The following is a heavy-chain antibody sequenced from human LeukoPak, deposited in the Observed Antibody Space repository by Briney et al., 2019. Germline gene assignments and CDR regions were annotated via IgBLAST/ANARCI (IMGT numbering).Heavy chain of an antibody. Sequence: GGSLRLSCVASGFTFNTHGMHWVRQAPGKGLEWVAFIQFDGSKIDYADSVKGRFTISRDNSENTLYLQMNSLRDEDTGVYYCAKGLRTGVGPYMGYHYYMDVWGKGATVTVSS. D-gene: IGHD3-16*01. J-gene: IGHJ6*03. V-gene: IGHV3-30*02. CDR3: AKGLRTGVGPYMGYHYYMDV. CDR2: IQFDGSKI. CDR1: GFTFNTHG.